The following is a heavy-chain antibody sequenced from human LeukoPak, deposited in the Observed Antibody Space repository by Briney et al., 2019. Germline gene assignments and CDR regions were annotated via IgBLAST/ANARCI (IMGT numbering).Heavy chain of an antibody. V-gene: IGHV1-69*05. D-gene: IGHD5-18*01. CDR1: GGTFSSYA. CDR3: AREIRYSYGLDY. J-gene: IGHJ4*02. Sequence: SVKVSCKASGGTFSSYAISWVRQAPGQGLEWMGRIIPIFGTANYAQKFQGRVTITTDESTSTAYMELSSLRSEDTAVYYSAREIRYSYGLDYWGQGTLVTVSS. CDR2: IIPIFGTA.